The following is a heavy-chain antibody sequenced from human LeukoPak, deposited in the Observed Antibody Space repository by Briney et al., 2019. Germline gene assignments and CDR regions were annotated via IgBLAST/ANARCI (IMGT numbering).Heavy chain of an antibody. CDR2: ITGSGDKT. CDR1: GFTFNSYV. J-gene: IGHJ4*02. D-gene: IGHD6-25*01. Sequence: AGGSLRLFCAASGFTFNSYVMSWVRQAPGKGLEWVSSITGSGDKTYYADSVKGRFTISIDNSKNTLSLQMNSLRAEDTAVSYCKRRLDISGWVADYWGKGTLVTVSS. V-gene: IGHV3-23*01. CDR3: KRRLDISGWVADY.